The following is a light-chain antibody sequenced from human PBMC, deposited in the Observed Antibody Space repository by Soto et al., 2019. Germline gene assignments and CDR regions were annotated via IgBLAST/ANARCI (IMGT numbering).Light chain of an antibody. Sequence: DMQMTQSPSTLSASVGDRVTITCRASQSITNWLAWYQQKPGKAPKPLIYMASSLESGVPSRFSGSGGGTEFTLTISSLQPDDFATYYCQQYYRQATFGQGTKVEIK. CDR2: MAS. CDR3: QQYYRQAT. J-gene: IGKJ1*01. CDR1: QSITNW. V-gene: IGKV1-5*03.